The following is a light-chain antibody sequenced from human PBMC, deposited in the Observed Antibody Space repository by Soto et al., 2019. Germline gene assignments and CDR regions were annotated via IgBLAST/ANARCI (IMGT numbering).Light chain of an antibody. Sequence: DIQMTQSPSSLSASVVDRFTITFLASQSISRSLNWYQHKPGRAPKLLIYAASSLQSGVPSRFSGSGSGTDFTLTISSLQPEDFATYYCQQSYSSPWTFGQGTKVDIK. J-gene: IGKJ1*01. CDR1: QSISRS. CDR3: QQSYSSPWT. CDR2: AAS. V-gene: IGKV1-39*01.